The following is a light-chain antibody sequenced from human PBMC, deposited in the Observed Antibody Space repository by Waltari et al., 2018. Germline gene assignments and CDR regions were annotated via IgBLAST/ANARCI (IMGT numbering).Light chain of an antibody. J-gene: IGKJ4*01. Sequence: DIVMTQSPDSLAVSLGERATINCKSSQTVLYSSNNKNYLAWYQKKSGQHPKLLISWASARESGVPDRFRGSGSGTDFTLTISSLQAEDVAVYFCQQYYSNSLTFGGGTRVEIK. CDR3: QQYYSNSLT. V-gene: IGKV4-1*01. CDR1: QTVLYSSNNKNY. CDR2: WAS.